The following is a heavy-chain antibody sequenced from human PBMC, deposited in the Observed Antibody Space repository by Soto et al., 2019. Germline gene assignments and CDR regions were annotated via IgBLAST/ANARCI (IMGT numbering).Heavy chain of an antibody. Sequence: SETLSLTCSVSGDSISRSSYNWGWIRQSPGEGLEWIAGITNNGGTQYNLSLKSRVTIFVDTSKNEFSLKVTSVTAADTGVYFCASRYAPSEFDHWGQGSLVTVSS. D-gene: IGHD2-2*01. CDR3: ASRYAPSEFDH. V-gene: IGHV4-39*01. CDR2: ITNNGGT. CDR1: GDSISRSSYN. J-gene: IGHJ4*02.